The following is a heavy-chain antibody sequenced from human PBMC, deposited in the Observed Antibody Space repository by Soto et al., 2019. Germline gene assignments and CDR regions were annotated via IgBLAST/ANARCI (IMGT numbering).Heavy chain of an antibody. V-gene: IGHV4-31*03. J-gene: IGHJ5*02. CDR1: GDSIGGVGY. CDR3: ARSGVTGIVIPSHWFDP. D-gene: IGHD2-21*02. Sequence: SETLSLTCTVSGDSIGGVGYWSWIRQFPGRGLEWIGCISSSGSTYYNPALNNRISLSLDTSQNQFSLKLLSVTAADTAIYYCARSGVTGIVIPSHWFDPWRQGTLVTVSS. CDR2: ISSSGST.